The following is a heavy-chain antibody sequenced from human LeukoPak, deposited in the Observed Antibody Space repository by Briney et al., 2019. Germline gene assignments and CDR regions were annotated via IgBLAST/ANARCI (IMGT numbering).Heavy chain of an antibody. CDR2: ISSSSSYI. D-gene: IGHD3-22*01. J-gene: IGHJ3*02. V-gene: IGHV3-21*01. CDR1: GFTFSSYA. Sequence: GGSLRLSCAASGFTFSSYAMSWVRQAPGKGLEWVSSISSSSSYIYYADSVKGRFTISRDNAKNSLYLQMNSLRAEDTAVYYCARVSEFSEVDYYDSPNWAFDIWGQGTMVTVSS. CDR3: ARVSEFSEVDYYDSPNWAFDI.